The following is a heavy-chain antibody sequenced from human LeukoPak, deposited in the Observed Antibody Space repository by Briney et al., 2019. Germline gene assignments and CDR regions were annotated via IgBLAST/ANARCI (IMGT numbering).Heavy chain of an antibody. CDR1: GYTFTSYG. J-gene: IGHJ6*02. V-gene: IGHV1-69*13. D-gene: IGHD6-19*01. Sequence: ASVKVSCKASGYTFTSYGISWVRQAPGQGLEWMGGTIPIFGTANYAQKFQGRVTITADESTSTAYMELSSLRSEDTAVYYCARGYSSGWYPYYYGMDVWGQGTTVTVSS. CDR3: ARGYSSGWYPYYYGMDV. CDR2: TIPIFGTA.